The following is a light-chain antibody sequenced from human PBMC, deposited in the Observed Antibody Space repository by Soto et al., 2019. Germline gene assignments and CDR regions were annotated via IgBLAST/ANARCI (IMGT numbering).Light chain of an antibody. CDR1: TSDVGGYNY. CDR2: EVS. CDR3: LSKTSSISYV. Sequence: QSALAQPASVSGSPGQSITISCTGTTSDVGGYNYVSWYQQHPGKVPKLLIHEVSNRPSGVSNRFSGSKSGNTASLTISGLKAEDEADYYCLSKTSSISYVLGTGTKVT. V-gene: IGLV2-14*01. J-gene: IGLJ1*01.